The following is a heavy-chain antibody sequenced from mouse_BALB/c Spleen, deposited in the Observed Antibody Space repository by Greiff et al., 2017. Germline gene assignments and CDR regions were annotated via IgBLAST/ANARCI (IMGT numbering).Heavy chain of an antibody. CDR1: GFSLTGYG. J-gene: IGHJ2*01. Sequence: VQVVESGPGLVAPSQSLSITCTVSGFSLTGYGVNWVRQPPGKGLEWLGMIWGDGSTDYNSALKSRLSISKDNSKSQVFLKMNSLQTDDTARYYCARDREDGYTFFDYWGQGTTLTVSS. CDR3: ARDREDGYTFFDY. CDR2: IWGDGST. V-gene: IGHV2-6-7*01. D-gene: IGHD1-2*01.